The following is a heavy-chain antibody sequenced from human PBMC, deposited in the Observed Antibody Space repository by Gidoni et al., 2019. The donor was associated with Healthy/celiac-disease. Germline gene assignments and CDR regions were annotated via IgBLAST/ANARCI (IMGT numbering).Heavy chain of an antibody. Sequence: EVQLVESGGGLVQPGGCVRLSCAASGFTVSGNYMTWVRQAPGKGLELGSVIYSGGSTYYADSVKGRVTISRHNSKNTLYLQMNSLRAEDTAVYYCAWGAGYCSGGSCDDAFDIWGQGTMVTVSS. J-gene: IGHJ3*02. V-gene: IGHV3-53*04. CDR3: AWGAGYCSGGSCDDAFDI. CDR1: GFTVSGNY. D-gene: IGHD2-15*01. CDR2: IYSGGST.